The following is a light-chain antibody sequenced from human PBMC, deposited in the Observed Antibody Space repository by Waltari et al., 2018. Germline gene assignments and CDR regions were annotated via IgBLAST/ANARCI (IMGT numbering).Light chain of an antibody. V-gene: IGKV3-11*01. J-gene: IGKJ5*01. CDR1: QSVSSS. CDR2: DAS. Sequence: EIVLTQSPATLSLSPGERATLSFRASQSVSSSLGWYQKGPGQGPRLRIYDASSRATGIPARFSGSGSGTDVTLTISSLEPEDFAVYYCQQRSKWPITFGQGTRLEIK. CDR3: QQRSKWPIT.